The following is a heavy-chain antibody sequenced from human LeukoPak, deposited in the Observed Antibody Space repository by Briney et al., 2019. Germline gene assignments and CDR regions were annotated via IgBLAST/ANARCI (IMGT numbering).Heavy chain of an antibody. V-gene: IGHV3-7*01. J-gene: IGHJ4*02. CDR1: GFTFSSYW. Sequence: GGSLRLSCAASGFTFSSYWMSWVRQAPGKGLEWVANIKQDGSEKYYVDSVKGRFTTSRDNAKNSLYLQMNSLRAEDTAVYYCARDSYCSGGSCYSSALFFGYWGQGTLVTVSS. D-gene: IGHD2-15*01. CDR3: ARDSYCSGGSCYSSALFFGY. CDR2: IKQDGSEK.